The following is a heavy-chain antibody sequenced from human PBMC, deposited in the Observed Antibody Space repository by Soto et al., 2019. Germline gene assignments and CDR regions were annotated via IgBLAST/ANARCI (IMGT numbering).Heavy chain of an antibody. J-gene: IGHJ1*01. CDR3: AKDWYSSSWYVEYFQH. CDR2: ISYDGSNK. V-gene: IGHV3-30*18. Sequence: GGSLRLSCAASGFTFSSYGMHWVRQAPGKGLEWVAVISYDGSNKYYADSVKGRFTISRDNSKNTLYLQMNSLRAEDTAVYYCAKDWYSSSWYVEYFQHWGQGTLVTVSS. CDR1: GFTFSSYG. D-gene: IGHD6-13*01.